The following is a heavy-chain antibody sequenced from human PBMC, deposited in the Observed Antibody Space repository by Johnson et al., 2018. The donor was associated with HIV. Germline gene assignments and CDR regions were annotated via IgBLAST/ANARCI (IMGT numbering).Heavy chain of an antibody. CDR1: GFTFSTYG. D-gene: IGHD6-13*01. CDR3: AKDQWSSSWTNDAFDI. CDR2: MWYDVSNK. Sequence: VQLVESGGGVVQPGRSLRLSCAASGFTFSTYGMHWVRQAPGKGLECVAVMWYDVSNKYYADSVKGRFTISRDNSKNTLYLQMNSLRAEVTSVYYCAKDQWSSSWTNDAFDIWGQGKMVTVSS. V-gene: IGHV3-33*06. J-gene: IGHJ3*02.